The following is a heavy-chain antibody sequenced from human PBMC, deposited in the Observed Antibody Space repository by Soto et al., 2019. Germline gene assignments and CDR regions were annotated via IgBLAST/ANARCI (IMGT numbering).Heavy chain of an antibody. CDR1: GCTFSSHA. V-gene: IGHV3-23*01. CDR2: ISGSGGST. D-gene: IGHD6-19*01. Sequence: WGSMRLSCAASGCTFSSHAIRRLRQAPEKELEWVSAISGSGGSTYYADSVKGRFTISRDNSKNTLYLQMNSLRAEDTAVYYCAKDLTARAVAGTKTLFDYWGQGTLVTVSS. J-gene: IGHJ4*02. CDR3: AKDLTARAVAGTKTLFDY.